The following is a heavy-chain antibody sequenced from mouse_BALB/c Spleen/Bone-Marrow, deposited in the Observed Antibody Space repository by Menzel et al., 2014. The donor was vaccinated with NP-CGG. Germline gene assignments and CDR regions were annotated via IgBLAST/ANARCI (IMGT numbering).Heavy chain of an antibody. CDR3: AAITTVAY. D-gene: IGHD1-1*01. J-gene: IGHJ3*01. V-gene: IGHV5-9-2*01. CDR2: ISGGDTYT. Sequence: EVQLQQSGGGLVKPGGSLKLSCAASGFTFSSYGMSWVRQTPEKRLEWVATISGGDTYTYYPDSVRGRFTISRDNGKNNLYLQMSSLRSEDTALYYCAAITTVAYWGRGTLVTVSA. CDR1: GFTFSSYG.